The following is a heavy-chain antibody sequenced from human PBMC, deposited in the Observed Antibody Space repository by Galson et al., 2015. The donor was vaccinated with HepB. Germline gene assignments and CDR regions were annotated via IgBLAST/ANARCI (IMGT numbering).Heavy chain of an antibody. D-gene: IGHD3-3*01. J-gene: IGHJ4*02. Sequence: SLRLSCAVSGFTVSSNNVGWVRQAAGKGLQWVSIIYSGGSTYYADSVKGRFTISRDNSKNTLNFQMNSLRVEDTAVYYCARGLRGENRLPPYFDHWGQGILVTVSS. CDR3: ARGLRGENRLPPYFDH. V-gene: IGHV3-66*01. CDR2: IYSGGST. CDR1: GFTVSSNN.